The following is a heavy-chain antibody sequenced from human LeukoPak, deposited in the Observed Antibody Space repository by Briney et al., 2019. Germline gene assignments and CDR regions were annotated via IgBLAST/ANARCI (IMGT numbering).Heavy chain of an antibody. J-gene: IGHJ4*02. CDR2: INHSGST. D-gene: IGHD4-17*01. CDR3: ARVLTTVTLFDY. CDR1: GGSFSGYY. V-gene: IGHV4-34*01. Sequence: SETLSLTCAVYGGSFSGYYWSWIRQAPGKGLEWIGEINHSGSTNYNPSLKRRVTISVDTSKNQFSLKLSSVTAADTAVYYCARVLTTVTLFDYWGQGTLVTVSS.